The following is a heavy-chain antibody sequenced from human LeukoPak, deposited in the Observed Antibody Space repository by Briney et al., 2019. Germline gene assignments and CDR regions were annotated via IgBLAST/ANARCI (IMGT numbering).Heavy chain of an antibody. J-gene: IGHJ3*02. CDR1: GYTFTGYY. CDR3: ARAVAIDAFDI. D-gene: IGHD5-12*01. Sequence: ASVKVSCKASGYTFTGYYMHWVRQAPGQGLEWMGWINPNSGGTNYAQKSQGRVTMTRDTSISTAYMELSRLRSEDTAVYYCARAVAIDAFDIWGQGTMVTVSS. CDR2: INPNSGGT. V-gene: IGHV1-2*02.